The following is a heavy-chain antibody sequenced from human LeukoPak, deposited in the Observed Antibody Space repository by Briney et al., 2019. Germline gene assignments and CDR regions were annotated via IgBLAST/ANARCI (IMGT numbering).Heavy chain of an antibody. Sequence: NTSETLSLTCTVSGYSISSGYYWGWIRQPPGKGLGWIGSIYHSGSTYYNPSLKRRVTISVDTSKNQFSLKLSSVTAADTAVYYCVRETGGWYNSQPHSFDYWGQGPLATVSS. CDR1: GYSISSGYY. J-gene: IGHJ4*02. V-gene: IGHV4-38-2*02. CDR3: VRETGGWYNSQPHSFDY. CDR2: IYHSGST. D-gene: IGHD6-19*01.